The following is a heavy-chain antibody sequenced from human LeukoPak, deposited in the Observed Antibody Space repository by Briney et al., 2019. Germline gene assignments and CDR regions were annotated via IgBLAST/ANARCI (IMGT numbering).Heavy chain of an antibody. D-gene: IGHD3-22*01. J-gene: IGHJ4*02. CDR1: GYTLTELS. CDR3: ATDKPWKYYYDSSGYLY. CDR2: FDPEDGET. Sequence: ASVKVSCKVSGYTLTELSMHWVRQAPGKGIEWMGGFDPEDGETIYAQKFQGRVTMTEDTSTDTAYMELSSLRSEDTAVYYCATDKPWKYYYDSSGYLYWGQGTLVTVSS. V-gene: IGHV1-24*01.